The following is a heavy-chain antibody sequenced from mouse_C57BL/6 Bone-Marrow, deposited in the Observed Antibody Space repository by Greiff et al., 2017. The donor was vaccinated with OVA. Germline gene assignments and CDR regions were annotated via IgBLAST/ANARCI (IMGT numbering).Heavy chain of an antibody. J-gene: IGHJ4*01. D-gene: IGHD1-1*01. CDR2: IDPNSGGT. V-gene: IGHV1-72*01. Sequence: QVQLQQPGAELVKPGASVKLSCKASGYTFTSYWMHWVKQRPGRGLEWIGRIDPNSGGTKYNEKFKSKATLTVDKPSSTAYMQLSSLTAENSAGYYCASEHYYGSSYAMDDWGQGTSVTVSS. CDR1: GYTFTSYW. CDR3: ASEHYYGSSYAMDD.